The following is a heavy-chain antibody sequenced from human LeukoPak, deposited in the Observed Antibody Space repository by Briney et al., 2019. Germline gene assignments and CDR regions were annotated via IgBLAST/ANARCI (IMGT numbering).Heavy chain of an antibody. CDR1: GFTFSSYA. Sequence: PGRSLRPSCAASGFTFSSYAMHWVRQAPGKGLEWVAVISYDGSNKYYADSVKGRFTISRDSSKNTLYLQMNSLRAEDTAVYYCAKDRGVPRYDNWFDPWGQGTLVTVSS. J-gene: IGHJ5*02. V-gene: IGHV3-30*04. D-gene: IGHD3-10*01. CDR2: ISYDGSNK. CDR3: AKDRGVPRYDNWFDP.